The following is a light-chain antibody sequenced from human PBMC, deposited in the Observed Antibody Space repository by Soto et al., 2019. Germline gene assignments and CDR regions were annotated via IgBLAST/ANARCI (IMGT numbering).Light chain of an antibody. V-gene: IGLV1-40*01. CDR3: QSYDSSLSGSWG. J-gene: IGLJ2*01. CDR1: SSNIGAGYD. CDR2: GNS. Sequence: QSVLTQPPSVSGAQGQRVTISCTGRSSNIGAGYDVHWYQQLPGTAPKLLIYGNSNRPSGVPARCSGAKSGTSASLAITGRQAEDEADYYCQSYDSSLSGSWGFGGVTKVTVL.